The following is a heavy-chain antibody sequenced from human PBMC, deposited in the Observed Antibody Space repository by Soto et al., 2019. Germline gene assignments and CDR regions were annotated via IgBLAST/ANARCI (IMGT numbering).Heavy chain of an antibody. CDR1: GYTLTELS. J-gene: IGHJ3*02. CDR3: ATGEALRYFDWLPDAFDI. V-gene: IGHV1-24*01. Sequence: ASXKVSCKFSGYTLTELSMHCVRQSPGKGLEWMGGFDPEDGETIYAQKFQGRVTMTEDTSTDTAYMELSSLRSEDTAVYYCATGEALRYFDWLPDAFDIWGQGTMVTVSS. CDR2: FDPEDGET. D-gene: IGHD3-9*01.